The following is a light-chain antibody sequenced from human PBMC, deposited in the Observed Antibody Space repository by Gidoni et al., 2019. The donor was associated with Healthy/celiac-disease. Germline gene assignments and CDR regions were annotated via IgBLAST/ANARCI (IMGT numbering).Light chain of an antibody. V-gene: IGKV3-15*01. CDR1: QSVSSN. J-gene: IGKJ2*01. Sequence: EIVMTQSPATLSVSPGERATLSCRASQSVSSNLAWYQQKPGQAPRLLIYGASTRATGIPARFSGSRSGTEFTLTISSLQSEDFAVYYCQQYNNWPQTFGQWTKLEIK. CDR2: GAS. CDR3: QQYNNWPQT.